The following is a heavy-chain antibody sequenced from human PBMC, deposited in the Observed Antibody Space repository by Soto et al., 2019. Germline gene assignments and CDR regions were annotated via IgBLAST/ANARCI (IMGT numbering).Heavy chain of an antibody. D-gene: IGHD3-22*01. CDR1: GGSISSSNW. J-gene: IGHJ6*02. CDR2: IYHSGST. Sequence: SETLSLTCAVSGGSISSSNWWSWVRQPPGKGLEWIGEIYHSGSTNYNPSLKSRVTISVDKSKNQFSLKLSSVTAADTAVYYCARENYYDSSGYYSDVDVWGQGTTVT. CDR3: ARENYYDSSGYYSDVDV. V-gene: IGHV4-4*02.